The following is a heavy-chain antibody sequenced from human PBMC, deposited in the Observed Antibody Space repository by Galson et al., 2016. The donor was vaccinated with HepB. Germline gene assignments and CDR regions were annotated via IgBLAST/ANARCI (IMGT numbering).Heavy chain of an antibody. CDR1: GYTFITYG. V-gene: IGHV1-18*01. Sequence: VQVSCKASGYTFITYGMNWVRQAPGQGLEWMGWISTYNGNTNYAQKFQGRVTMTTDTSTNTAYMELRSLRSEDTAVYYCARGEGDSIYYYAMGVWGQGTTVTVSS. D-gene: IGHD2-21*01. CDR2: ISTYNGNT. CDR3: ARGEGDSIYYYAMGV. J-gene: IGHJ6*02.